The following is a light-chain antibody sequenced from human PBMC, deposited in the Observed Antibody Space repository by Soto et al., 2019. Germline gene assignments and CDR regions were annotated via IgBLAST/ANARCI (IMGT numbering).Light chain of an antibody. J-gene: IGLJ1*01. CDR3: QSYDGTLSGSYV. V-gene: IGLV1-40*01. CDR1: SSNIGAGYD. CDR2: GTT. Sequence: QSVLTQPPSVSGAPGQRVTISCTGSSSNIGAGYDVHWYQQLPGTAPKLVIYGTTNRPSGVPDRFSGSKSGSSASLAITGLQAEDEADYYCQSYDGTLSGSYVFGIGTNVTVL.